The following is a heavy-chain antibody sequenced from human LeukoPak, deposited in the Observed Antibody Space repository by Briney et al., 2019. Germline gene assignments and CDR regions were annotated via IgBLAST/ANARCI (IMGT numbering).Heavy chain of an antibody. J-gene: IGHJ4*02. D-gene: IGHD3-3*01. CDR1: GFTFSSYS. CDR3: ASAFGVVILASGDY. V-gene: IGHV3-NL1*01. CDR2: IDYDGGSG. Sequence: PGGSLRLSCAASGFTFSSYSMNWVRQAPGKRLEWVSSIDYDGGSGHYADSVKGRFTISRDNSKNTLYLQMNSLRAEDTAVYYCASAFGVVILASGDYWGQGTLVTVSS.